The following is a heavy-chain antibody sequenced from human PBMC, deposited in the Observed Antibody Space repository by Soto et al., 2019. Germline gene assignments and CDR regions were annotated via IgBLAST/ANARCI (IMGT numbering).Heavy chain of an antibody. CDR1: GNTFTNYY. D-gene: IGHD2-21*02. V-gene: IGHV1-46*01. CDR2: INPSGGHT. J-gene: IGHJ4*02. CDR3: ARGGHVVVVTAASDY. Sequence: GASVKVSCKASGNTFTNYYIHWVRQAPGQGLEWVGTINPSGGHTTYSQNFLGRVTMTRDTSTSTLYMELTSLTSDDTAVYYCARGGHVVVVTAASDYWGQGTLVTVSS.